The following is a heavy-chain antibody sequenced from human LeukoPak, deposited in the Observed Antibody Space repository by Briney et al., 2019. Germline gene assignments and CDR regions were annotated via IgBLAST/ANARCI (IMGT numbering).Heavy chain of an antibody. Sequence: SETLSLTCTVSGGSISSGGYYWGWIRQPPVKGLEWIATIYYSGSTYYNPSLKSRVTISVDTSKNQFSLKLNSVTAADTAVYYCVSQTAGYYYGMDVWGQGTTVSVSS. CDR2: IYYSGST. J-gene: IGHJ6*02. CDR1: GGSISSGGYY. V-gene: IGHV4-39*01. CDR3: VSQTAGYYYGMDV.